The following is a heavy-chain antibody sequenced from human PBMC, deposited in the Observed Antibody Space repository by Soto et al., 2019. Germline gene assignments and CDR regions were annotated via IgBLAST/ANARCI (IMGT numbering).Heavy chain of an antibody. V-gene: IGHV3-30-3*01. D-gene: IGHD3-10*01. Sequence: PGGSLRLSGAASGFTFSSYSMHWVRQAPGRGLEWVAVISYDGSNKYYADSVKGRFTISRDNSKNTQYLQMNSLRAEDTAVYYWRSPAFGGAKWGDTYYYGSGTRGGFDYCGQRTLVTVSS. CDR3: RSPAFGGAKWGDTYYYGSGTRGGFDY. CDR1: GFTFSSYS. CDR2: ISYDGSNK. J-gene: IGHJ4*02.